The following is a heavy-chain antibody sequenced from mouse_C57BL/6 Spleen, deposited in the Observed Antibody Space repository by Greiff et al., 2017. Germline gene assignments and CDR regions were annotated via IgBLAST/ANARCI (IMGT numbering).Heavy chain of an antibody. CDR1: GYTFTSYG. D-gene: IGHD1-1*01. Sequence: QVQLQQSGAELARPGASVKLSCKASGYTFTSYGIRWVKQRTGQGLEWIGEIYPRSGNTYYNEKFKGKATLTADKSSSTAYMELRSLTSVDSAVYFCAGHYGSSSWFAYWGQGTLVTVAA. CDR3: AGHYGSSSWFAY. J-gene: IGHJ3*01. V-gene: IGHV1-81*01. CDR2: IYPRSGNT.